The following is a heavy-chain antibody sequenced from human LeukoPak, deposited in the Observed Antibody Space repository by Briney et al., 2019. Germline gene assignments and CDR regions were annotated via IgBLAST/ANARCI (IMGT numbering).Heavy chain of an antibody. D-gene: IGHD6-19*01. CDR1: GFTFSSYG. J-gene: IGHJ2*01. CDR3: VGTVTGTRRFDP. CDR2: ISYDGSNK. Sequence: GKSLRLSCAASGFTFSSYGMHWVRQALGKGLEWVAVISYDGSNKYYADSVKGRFTISRDNSKNTLYVQMNNLRAEDTAVYYCVGTVTGTRRFDPWGRGTLVTVSS. V-gene: IGHV3-30*03.